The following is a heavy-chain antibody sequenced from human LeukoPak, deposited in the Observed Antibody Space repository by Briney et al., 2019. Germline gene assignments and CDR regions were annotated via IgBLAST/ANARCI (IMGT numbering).Heavy chain of an antibody. D-gene: IGHD2-2*02. CDR2: ISTTSTYT. Sequence: PGRSLRLSCAASGXTFSDYYMSWICQAPGKGLEWVSYISTTSTYTDYADSVKGRFTISRDNAKNLLYLQMNSLRPEDTAVYYCARDWYCSSSICYTDRNWFDPWGQGTLVTVSS. J-gene: IGHJ5*02. V-gene: IGHV3-11*05. CDR3: ARDWYCSSSICYTDRNWFDP. CDR1: GXTFSDYY.